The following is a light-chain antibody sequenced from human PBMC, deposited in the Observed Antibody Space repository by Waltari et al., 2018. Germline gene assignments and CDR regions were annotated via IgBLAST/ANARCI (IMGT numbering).Light chain of an antibody. CDR3: QQYYSSPDT. V-gene: IGKV4-1*01. CDR2: WAS. Sequence: DIVMTQSPDSLAVSLGERATINCKSSQSVFYSGNNRNYLAWYQQKPGQPPKLLIYWASTRESRVPDRFSGSGSGTDFTLTISSLQAEDVAVYYCQQYYSSPDTFGPGTKVDIK. CDR1: QSVFYSGNNRNY. J-gene: IGKJ3*01.